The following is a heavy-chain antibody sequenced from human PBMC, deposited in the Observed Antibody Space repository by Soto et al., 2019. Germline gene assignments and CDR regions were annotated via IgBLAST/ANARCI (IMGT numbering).Heavy chain of an antibody. CDR3: TRSAYMDV. V-gene: IGHV3-48*01. J-gene: IGHJ6*03. CDR1: GFTFSAYS. CDR2: ISSGSSTI. Sequence: GGSLRLSCAASGFTFSAYSMNWVRQAPGKGLEWVSYISSGSSTIYYADSVKGRFTISRDNAKNSLYLQMDSLRAEDTAVYYATRSAYMDVWGTGTTVTVSS. D-gene: IGHD2-2*01.